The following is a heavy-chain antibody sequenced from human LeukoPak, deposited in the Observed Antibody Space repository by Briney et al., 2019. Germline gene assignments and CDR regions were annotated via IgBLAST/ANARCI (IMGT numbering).Heavy chain of an antibody. V-gene: IGHV1-69*13. Sequence: SVKVSCKASGGTFSSYAISWVRQAPGQGLEWMGGIIPIFGTANYAQKFQGRVTITADESTSTAYMELSSLRSEDTAVYYCVTSSVWEVGAPVYYFDYWGQGTLVTVSS. CDR1: GGTFSSYA. D-gene: IGHD1-26*01. J-gene: IGHJ4*02. CDR3: VTSSVWEVGAPVYYFDY. CDR2: IIPIFGTA.